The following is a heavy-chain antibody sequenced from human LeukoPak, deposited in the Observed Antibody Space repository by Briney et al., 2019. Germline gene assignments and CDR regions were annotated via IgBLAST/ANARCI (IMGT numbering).Heavy chain of an antibody. Sequence: ASVKVSCKAYGYTFTSYYMHWVRQAPGQGLEWMGIINPSGGSTSYAQKFQGRVTMTRDMSTSTVYMELSSLRSEDTAVYYCARDSSRDYGGKKGGDAFDIWGQGTMVTVSS. V-gene: IGHV1-46*01. CDR2: INPSGGST. D-gene: IGHD4-23*01. CDR1: GYTFTSYY. J-gene: IGHJ3*02. CDR3: ARDSSRDYGGKKGGDAFDI.